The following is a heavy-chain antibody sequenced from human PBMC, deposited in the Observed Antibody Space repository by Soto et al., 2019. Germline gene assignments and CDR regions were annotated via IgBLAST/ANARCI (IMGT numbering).Heavy chain of an antibody. J-gene: IGHJ6*02. CDR1: GYTFTTYY. Sequence: XSVKVSCETSGYTFTTYYMHWVRRAPGQGLEWMGMINPSGGSTSYAQKFQGRVTMTRDTSTRTIYMGLSSLRFDDTAIYYCARRAYNYANMDVWGQGTTVTVSS. D-gene: IGHD5-18*01. V-gene: IGHV1-46*01. CDR3: ARRAYNYANMDV. CDR2: INPSGGST.